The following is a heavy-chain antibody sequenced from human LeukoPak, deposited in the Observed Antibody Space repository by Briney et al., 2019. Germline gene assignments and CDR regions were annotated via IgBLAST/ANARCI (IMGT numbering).Heavy chain of an antibody. J-gene: IGHJ4*02. V-gene: IGHV3-23*01. CDR3: ARYDGGSGPFDY. Sequence: GGSLRLSCAASGFAFINYAMSWVRQAPGKVLERVSTISGSGGSTYYADSVKGRFTISRDNSKNTLYLQMNSLRAEDRAVYYCARYDGGSGPFDYWGQGTLVTVSS. CDR2: ISGSGGST. D-gene: IGHD3-10*01. CDR1: GFAFINYA.